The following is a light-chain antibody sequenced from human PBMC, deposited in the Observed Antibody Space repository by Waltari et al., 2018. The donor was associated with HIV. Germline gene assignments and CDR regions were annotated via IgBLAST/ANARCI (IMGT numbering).Light chain of an antibody. CDR2: GAS. J-gene: IGKJ4*01. CDR3: QNYYSAPHT. CDR1: QGLSSY. V-gene: IGKV1-27*01. Sequence: DIQMTQSPSSLSASVGGRATITCRASQGLSSYLAWYQQKPGKAPKLLIYGASTVQSGVPSRCSGSESGTDFTLTISSHQPEDFATYYCQNYYSAPHTFGGGTKVEI.